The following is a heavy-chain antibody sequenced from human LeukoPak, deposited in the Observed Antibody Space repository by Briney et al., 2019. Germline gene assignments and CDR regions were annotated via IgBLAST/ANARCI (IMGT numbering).Heavy chain of an antibody. CDR2: IWCDGSNT. V-gene: IGHV3-33*01. CDR3: ARDRTVRYFDY. J-gene: IGHJ4*02. CDR1: GFSFKNHG. Sequence: GRSLRLSCAASGFSFKNHGMHWVRQAPGKGLEWVAIIWCDGSNTYYADSVKGRFTVSRDNSKNTLYLQMNSLRAEDTAVYYCARDRTVRYFDYWGQGTLVRVSS.